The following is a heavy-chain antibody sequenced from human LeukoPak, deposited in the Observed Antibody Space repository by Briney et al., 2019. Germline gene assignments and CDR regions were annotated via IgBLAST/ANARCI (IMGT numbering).Heavy chain of an antibody. CDR1: TLTFHRCS. D-gene: IGHD1-26*01. CDR2: VSMTGGGT. CDR3: AQWDENFFSMDV. V-gene: IGHV3-23*01. J-gene: IGHJ6*02. Sequence: PGGSLRLSCSAKTLTFHRCSLSWVRQAPGKGPEWVSSVSMTGGGTHYASSVRGRFIISRDNSRQTVSLQMNGLRVEDTATYYCAQWDENFFSMDVWGQGTTVTVSS.